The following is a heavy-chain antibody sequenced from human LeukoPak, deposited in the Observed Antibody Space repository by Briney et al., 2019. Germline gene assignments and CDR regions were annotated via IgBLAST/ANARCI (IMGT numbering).Heavy chain of an antibody. CDR2: MYYSGST. J-gene: IGHJ4*02. CDR1: GGSISSYY. Sequence: PSETLSLTCTVSGGSISSYYWSWIRQPPGKGLEWIGYMYYSGSTNYNPSLKSRVTISVNTSKNQFSLKLSSVTAADTAVYYCARATARGAYYFDYWGQGTLVTVSS. CDR3: ARATARGAYYFDY. D-gene: IGHD3-10*01. V-gene: IGHV4-59*01.